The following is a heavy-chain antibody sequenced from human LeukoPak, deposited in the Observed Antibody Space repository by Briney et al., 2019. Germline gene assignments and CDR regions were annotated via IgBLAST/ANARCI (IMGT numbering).Heavy chain of an antibody. Sequence: PGGSLRLSCAASGFTFSSYGMHWVRQAPGKGLEWVAVIWYDGSNKYYADSVKGRLTISRDNSKNTLYLQMNSLRAEDTAVYYCARDAPLYSSSSKDYYYGMDVWGQGTTVTVSS. CDR1: GFTFSSYG. J-gene: IGHJ6*02. CDR2: IWYDGSNK. V-gene: IGHV3-33*01. CDR3: ARDAPLYSSSSKDYYYGMDV. D-gene: IGHD6-6*01.